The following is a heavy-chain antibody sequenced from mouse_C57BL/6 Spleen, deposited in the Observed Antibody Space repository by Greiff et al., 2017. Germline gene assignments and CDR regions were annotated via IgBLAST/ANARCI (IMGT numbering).Heavy chain of an antibody. CDR2: IYPGSGNT. CDR3: ARDCDYDGGYAMDY. J-gene: IGHJ4*01. V-gene: IGHV1-76*01. CDR1: GYTFTDYY. Sequence: QVQLMESGAELVRPGASVKLSCKASGYTFTDYYINWVKQRPGQGLEWIARIYPGSGNTYYNEKFKGKATLTAEKSSSTAYMQLSSLTSEDSAVYFCARDCDYDGGYAMDYWGQGTSVTVSS. D-gene: IGHD2-4*01.